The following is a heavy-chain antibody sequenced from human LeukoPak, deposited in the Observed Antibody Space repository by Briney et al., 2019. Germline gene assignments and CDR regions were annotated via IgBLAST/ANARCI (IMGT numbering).Heavy chain of an antibody. CDR2: INPNSGGT. CDR3: ARGAIAADFED. Sequence: ASVKVSCKASGGTFSSYAISWVRQAAGQGLEWMGWINPNSGGTNYAQKCQGRVTMTRDTSISTAYMELSRLRSDDTAVYYCARGAIAADFEDWGQGTLVTVSS. V-gene: IGHV1-2*02. J-gene: IGHJ4*02. CDR1: GGTFSSYA. D-gene: IGHD6-25*01.